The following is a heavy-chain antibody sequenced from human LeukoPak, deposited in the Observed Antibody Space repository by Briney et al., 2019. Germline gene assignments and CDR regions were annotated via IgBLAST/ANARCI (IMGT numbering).Heavy chain of an antibody. D-gene: IGHD4-23*01. CDR3: ARRRTATVDFDY. J-gene: IGHJ4*02. Sequence: SETLSLTCTVSGGSISSSSYYWGWIRQPPGRGLEWIGSIYYSGNTYHNPSLKSRVTISVDTSKNQLSLKLSSVTAADTAVYYCARRRTATVDFDYWGQGTLVTVSS. CDR2: IYYSGNT. V-gene: IGHV4-39*01. CDR1: GGSISSSSYY.